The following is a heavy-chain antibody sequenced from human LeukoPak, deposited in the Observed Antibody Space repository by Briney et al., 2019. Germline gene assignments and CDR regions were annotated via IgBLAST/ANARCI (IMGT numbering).Heavy chain of an antibody. CDR3: ARDGPQRGVLRYFDWLSQLPLDY. CDR1: GFTFSNYA. Sequence: PWGSLTLTCAASGFTFSNYAMSWICQAPGKGLEWVSYISSSSSYTNYADSVKGRFTISRDNAKNSLYLQMNSLRAEDTAVYYCARDGPQRGVLRYFDWLSQLPLDYWGQKPGHR. CDR2: ISSSSSYT. D-gene: IGHD3-9*01. V-gene: IGHV3-11*05. J-gene: IGHJ4*01.